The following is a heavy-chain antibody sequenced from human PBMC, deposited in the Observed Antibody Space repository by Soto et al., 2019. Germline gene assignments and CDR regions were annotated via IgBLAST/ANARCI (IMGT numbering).Heavy chain of an antibody. CDR3: ARHLGEGYFDY. V-gene: IGHV4-39*01. Sequence: PSETLSLTCTVSGDSISSSTDFWGWVRQPPGKGLEWIGSIYYSGSTYYNPSLKSRVTISVDTSKNHFSLKLSSVTAADTAVYYCARHLGEGYFDYWGQGTLVTVSS. CDR1: GDSISSSTDF. J-gene: IGHJ4*02. CDR2: IYYSGST.